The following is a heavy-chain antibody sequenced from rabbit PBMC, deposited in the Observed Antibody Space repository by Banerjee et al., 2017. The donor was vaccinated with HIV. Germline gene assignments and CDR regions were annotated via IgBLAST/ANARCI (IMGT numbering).Heavy chain of an antibody. CDR1: GFSSSSSYY. J-gene: IGHJ4*01. V-gene: IGHV1S40*01. D-gene: IGHD6-1*01. CDR3: ARDGGYADYGYALNL. Sequence: QSLEESGGDLVKPGASLTLTCTASGFSSSSSYYMCWVRQAPGKGLEWIGCIYTGSSGSTYYASWAKGRFTISKTSSTTVTLQMTSLTAADTATYFCARDGGYADYGYALNLWGPGTLVTVS. CDR2: IYTGSSGST.